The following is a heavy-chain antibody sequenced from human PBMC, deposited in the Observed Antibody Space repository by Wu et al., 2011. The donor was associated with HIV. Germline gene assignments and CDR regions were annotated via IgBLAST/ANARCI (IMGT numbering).Heavy chain of an antibody. CDR1: GNTFSSYA. CDR3: AAGLAAGTPPPNG. V-gene: IGHV1-69*18. CDR2: ILPKFGSP. D-gene: IGHD3-16*01. Sequence: QVQLVQSGAELKKPGSSVRVSCKASGNTFSSYAISWVRQAPGQGLEWMGRILPKFGSPKYAQKFQGRVTFTADQSTTTVYMELKGLTLEDTAVYYCAAGLAAGTPPPNGWGQGTLVTVSS. J-gene: IGHJ4*02.